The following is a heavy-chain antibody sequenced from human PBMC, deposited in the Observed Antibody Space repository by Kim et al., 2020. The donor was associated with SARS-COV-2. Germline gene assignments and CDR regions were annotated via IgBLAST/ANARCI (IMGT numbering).Heavy chain of an antibody. D-gene: IGHD2-2*01. V-gene: IGHV3-30*01. Sequence: ADSVKGRFTISRDNSKNTLYLQMNSLRAEDTAVYYCARGVVPAATAWFDPWGREPWSPSPQ. CDR3: ARGVVPAATAWFDP. J-gene: IGHJ5*02.